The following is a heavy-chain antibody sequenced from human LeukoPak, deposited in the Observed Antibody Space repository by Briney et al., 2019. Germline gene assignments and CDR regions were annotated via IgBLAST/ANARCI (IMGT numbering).Heavy chain of an antibody. CDR3: ARDGTHIAAADHSNNYFDY. CDR1: GYTFTSYG. Sequence: GASVKVSCKASGYTFTSYGISWVRQAPGQGLEWMGWISAYNGNTNYAQKLQGRVTMTTDTSTSTAYMELRSLRSDDTAVYYCARDGTHIAAADHSNNYFDYWGQGTLVTVSS. D-gene: IGHD6-13*01. J-gene: IGHJ4*02. V-gene: IGHV1-18*01. CDR2: ISAYNGNT.